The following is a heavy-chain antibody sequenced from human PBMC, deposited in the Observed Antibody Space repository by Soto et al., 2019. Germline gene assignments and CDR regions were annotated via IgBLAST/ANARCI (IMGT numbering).Heavy chain of an antibody. Sequence: SETLSLTCTVSGGSISSNNYHWGWIRQPPGKGLDWIGTIYYSRTTYYKPSLKSRVTISVDTSKNQFSLKLISVTAADTAVYYCRLEPALRFLADYWGQGTLVTVSS. J-gene: IGHJ4*02. CDR2: IYYSRTT. V-gene: IGHV4-39*01. CDR1: GGSISSNNYH. D-gene: IGHD3-3*01. CDR3: RLEPALRFLADY.